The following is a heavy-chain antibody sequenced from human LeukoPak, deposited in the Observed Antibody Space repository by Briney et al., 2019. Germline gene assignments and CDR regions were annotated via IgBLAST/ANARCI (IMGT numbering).Heavy chain of an antibody. D-gene: IGHD3-16*01. Sequence: SETLSLTCAVYGASFSDSYWSWIRQSPEKGLEWIGEINNSGSTSYNPSLDSRVIMSVDRSKNQFSLRLTSVTAADTAVYYCARGRYGPRLGNWGQGTLVTVSS. V-gene: IGHV4-34*01. CDR1: GASFSDSY. CDR2: INNSGST. CDR3: ARGRYGPRLGN. J-gene: IGHJ4*02.